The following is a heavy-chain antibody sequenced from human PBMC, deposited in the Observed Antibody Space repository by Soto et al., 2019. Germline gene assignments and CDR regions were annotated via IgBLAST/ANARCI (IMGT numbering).Heavy chain of an antibody. D-gene: IGHD2-15*01. CDR1: GYTFTGYY. CDR2: INPISGVT. V-gene: IGHV1-2*04. Sequence: GASVKVSCKASGYTFTGYYMHWVRQAPGQGLEWMGWINPISGVTNYAQKFQGWVTLTRYTSISTAYMELSRLRSDDTAVYYCARDKLYYYGMDVWGQGTTVTVSS. CDR3: ARDKLYYYGMDV. J-gene: IGHJ6*02.